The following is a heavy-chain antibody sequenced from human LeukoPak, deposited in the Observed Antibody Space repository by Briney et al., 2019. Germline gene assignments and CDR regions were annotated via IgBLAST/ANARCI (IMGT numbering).Heavy chain of an antibody. CDR1: GFTFDDYA. CDR3: ARDDNWNDKPFDH. V-gene: IGHV3-21*01. D-gene: IGHD1-20*01. Sequence: AGGSLRLSCAASGFTFDDYAMHWVRQAPGKGLEWVSSISTSSSFIHYADSVKGRFTISRDNANSSLSLQMNRLTAEDTALYYCARDDNWNDKPFDHWGQGALVTVSS. CDR2: ISTSSSFI. J-gene: IGHJ4*02.